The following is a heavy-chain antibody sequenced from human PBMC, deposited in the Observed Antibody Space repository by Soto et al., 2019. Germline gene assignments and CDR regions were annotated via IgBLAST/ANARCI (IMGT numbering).Heavy chain of an antibody. J-gene: IGHJ4*02. D-gene: IGHD6-19*01. Sequence: QVQLVESGGGVVQPGRSLRLSCAASGFTFSSYGMHWVRQAPGKGLEWVAVISYDGSNKYYADSVKGRFTISRDNAKNSLFLQMSSLREEDTAVYYCARESPSSQWLPTRYFDYWGQGTLVTVSA. V-gene: IGHV3-30*03. CDR1: GFTFSSYG. CDR3: ARESPSSQWLPTRYFDY. CDR2: ISYDGSNK.